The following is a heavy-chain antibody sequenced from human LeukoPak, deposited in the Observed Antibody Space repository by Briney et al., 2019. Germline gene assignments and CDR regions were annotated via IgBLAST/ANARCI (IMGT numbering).Heavy chain of an antibody. J-gene: IGHJ4*02. CDR1: GGSIGSYY. CDR3: ARQIASAGTAGFDF. V-gene: IGHV4-4*07. Sequence: SETLSLTCTVSGGSIGSYYWSWIRQPAGKGLEWIGRIYSTGSTNYNPSLKSRVTMSVDTSKNQFSLRLRSVTAADTAVYYCARQIASAGTAGFDFWGQGALSPSPQ. D-gene: IGHD6-13*01. CDR2: IYSTGST.